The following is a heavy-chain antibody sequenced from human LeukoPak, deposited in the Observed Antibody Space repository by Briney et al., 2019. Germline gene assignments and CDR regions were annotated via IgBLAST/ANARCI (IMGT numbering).Heavy chain of an antibody. Sequence: PGRSLRLSCAASGFTFSSYWMHWVRQAPGKGLVWVSRINTDGSSTSYADSVKGRFTISRDNANNTLYLQMNSLRAEDTAVFYCARGIRSQFDPWGQGTLVTVSS. J-gene: IGHJ5*02. CDR1: GFTFSSYW. V-gene: IGHV3-74*01. CDR3: ARGIRSQFDP. D-gene: IGHD3-16*02. CDR2: INTDGSST.